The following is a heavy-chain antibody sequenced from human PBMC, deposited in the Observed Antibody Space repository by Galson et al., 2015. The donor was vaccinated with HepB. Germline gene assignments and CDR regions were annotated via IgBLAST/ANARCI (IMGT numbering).Heavy chain of an antibody. J-gene: IGHJ4*02. CDR1: GFTFSSYA. CDR3: ARKDTAIDFDY. CDR2: ISYDGSNK. Sequence: SLRLSCAASGFTFSSYAMHWVRQAPGKGLEWVAVISYDGSNKYYADSVKGRFTISRDNSKNTLYLQMNSLRAEDTAVYYCARKDTAIDFDYWGQGTLVTVSS. D-gene: IGHD5-18*01. V-gene: IGHV3-30*04.